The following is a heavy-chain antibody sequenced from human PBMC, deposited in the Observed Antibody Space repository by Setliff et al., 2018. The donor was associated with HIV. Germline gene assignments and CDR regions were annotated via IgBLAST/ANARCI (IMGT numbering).Heavy chain of an antibody. CDR2: VHSNGDI. V-gene: IGHV4-59*08. CDR1: GGSIFGYY. J-gene: IGHJ4*02. Sequence: KPSETLSLTCTVSGGSIFGYYWTWIRQPPGKGLEWIGYVHSNGDINYSPSLKSRITISLDTSRSQFSLKATSVTAADTAVYFCARGLHSGTYWGTRPLGLDYWGQGSLVTSPQ. CDR3: ARGLHSGTYWGTRPLGLDY. D-gene: IGHD1-26*01.